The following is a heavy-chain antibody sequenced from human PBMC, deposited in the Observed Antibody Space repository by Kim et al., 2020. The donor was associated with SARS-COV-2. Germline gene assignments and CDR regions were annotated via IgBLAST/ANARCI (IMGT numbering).Heavy chain of an antibody. D-gene: IGHD3-10*01. CDR3: GRASRGGYYYGMDV. Sequence: ADSVRGRFTISRDNSKNTLYLQMNSLRAGDTAVYYCGRASRGGYYYGMDVWGQGTTVTVSS. J-gene: IGHJ6*02. V-gene: IGHV3-30*01.